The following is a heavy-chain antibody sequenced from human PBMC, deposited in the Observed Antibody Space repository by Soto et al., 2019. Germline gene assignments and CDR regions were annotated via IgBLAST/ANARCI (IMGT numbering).Heavy chain of an antibody. D-gene: IGHD6-19*01. V-gene: IGHV4-61*08. Sequence: SETLSLTCTVSDDSFRGAEYYWSWIRQPLGKGPEWIGYTYYNGDTKYNPALRSRVTMSEDTSKNQFSLRLSSVTAADTAVYFCARGPDYINGWRTFDLWGRGILVT. CDR3: ARGPDYINGWRTFDL. CDR2: TYYNGDT. CDR1: DDSFRGAEYY. J-gene: IGHJ4*02.